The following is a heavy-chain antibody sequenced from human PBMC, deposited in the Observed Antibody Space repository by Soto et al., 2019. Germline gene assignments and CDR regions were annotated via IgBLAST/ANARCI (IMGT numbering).Heavy chain of an antibody. CDR3: AKAYCGGDCFYFDY. CDR1: GFTFSSYG. CDR2: ISYDGSNK. V-gene: IGHV3-30*18. Sequence: GGSLRLSCAASGFTFSSYGMHWVRQAPGKGLEWVAVISYDGSNKYYADSVKGRFTISRDNSKNTLYLQMNSLRAEDTAVYYCAKAYCGGDCFYFDYWGQGTLVTVSS. D-gene: IGHD2-21*02. J-gene: IGHJ4*02.